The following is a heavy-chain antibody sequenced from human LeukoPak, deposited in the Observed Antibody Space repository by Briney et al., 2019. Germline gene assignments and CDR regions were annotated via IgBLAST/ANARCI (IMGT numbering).Heavy chain of an antibody. CDR3: ARHYIYEGERTFDY. Sequence: GESLQISFQGSGYSFTSYWIGWVRPMPGKGLEWMGIIYPGDSDTRYSPSFQGQVTISADKSISTAYLQWSSLKASDTAMYYCARHYIYEGERTFDYWGQGTLVTVSS. D-gene: IGHD5/OR15-5a*01. J-gene: IGHJ4*02. CDR2: IYPGDSDT. V-gene: IGHV5-51*01. CDR1: GYSFTSYW.